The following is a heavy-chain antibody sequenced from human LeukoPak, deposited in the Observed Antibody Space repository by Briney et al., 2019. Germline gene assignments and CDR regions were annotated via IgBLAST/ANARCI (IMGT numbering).Heavy chain of an antibody. Sequence: PGGSLRLSCAASGFTFSSYAMHWVRQAPGKGLEWVAFIRYDASNNYYADSVKGRFTISRDNSKNTLYLQMNTLRAADTSVYYCAIPVSARHAFDIWGQGTVVTVSS. CDR1: GFTFSSYA. CDR2: IRYDASNN. D-gene: IGHD6-6*01. J-gene: IGHJ3*02. CDR3: AIPVSARHAFDI. V-gene: IGHV3-30*02.